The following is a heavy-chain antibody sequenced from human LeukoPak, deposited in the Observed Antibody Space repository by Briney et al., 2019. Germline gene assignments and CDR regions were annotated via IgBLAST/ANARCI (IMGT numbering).Heavy chain of an antibody. Sequence: GESLRISCQASGYSFTTYLINWVRQMPGKGLERMGRIDPSDSHANYNPSFQGHVTISADKSINTAYLQWSSLKASDTAIYYCARGALDDWGQGTLVTVSS. J-gene: IGHJ4*02. D-gene: IGHD3-16*01. CDR3: ARGALDD. CDR2: IDPSDSHA. CDR1: GYSFTTYL. V-gene: IGHV5-10-1*01.